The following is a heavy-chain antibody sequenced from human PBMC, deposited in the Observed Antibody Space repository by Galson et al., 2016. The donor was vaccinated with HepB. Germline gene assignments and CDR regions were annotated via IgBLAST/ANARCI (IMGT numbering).Heavy chain of an antibody. CDR1: GYSVTTYA. D-gene: IGHD2-2*01. J-gene: IGHJ3*02. CDR2: INTNTGKS. Sequence: SVKVSCKASGYSVTTYAMNWVRQAPGQGLGWMGWINTNTGKSTYAQAFTGRFVFSLDTSVSTTYLQISGLKAEDTAVYYCARDMGYCSSTSCYVTAFDMWGQGTMITVSA. CDR3: ARDMGYCSSTSCYVTAFDM. V-gene: IGHV7-4-1*02.